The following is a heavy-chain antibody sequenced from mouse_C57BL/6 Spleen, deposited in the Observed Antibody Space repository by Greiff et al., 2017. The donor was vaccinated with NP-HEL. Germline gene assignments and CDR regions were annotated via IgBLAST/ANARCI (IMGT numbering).Heavy chain of an antibody. CDR1: GYTFTSYW. V-gene: IGHV1-64*01. Sequence: QVQLQQPGAELVKPGASVKLSCKASGYTFTSYWMHWVKQRPGQGLEWIGMIHPNSGSTNYNEKFKSKATLTVDKSSSTAYMQLSSLTSEDSAVYYCARSGYYGFSYFDYWGQGTTLTVSS. D-gene: IGHD1-1*01. CDR2: IHPNSGST. CDR3: ARSGYYGFSYFDY. J-gene: IGHJ2*01.